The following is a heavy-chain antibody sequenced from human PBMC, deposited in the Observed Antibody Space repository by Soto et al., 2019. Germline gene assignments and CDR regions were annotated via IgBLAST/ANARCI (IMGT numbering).Heavy chain of an antibody. CDR3: AREGDFPGSPLDY. CDR1: GGSLSSGHYY. Sequence: QVQLQESGPGLVKPSGTLSLTCTVSGGSLSSGHYYWSWIRQPPGKGLEWIGYIYDSGSTNYNPSLKSRVTISVDTSRNQFSMKLNSVTAADTGVYYCAREGDFPGSPLDYWGQGTLVTVPS. V-gene: IGHV4-61*01. CDR2: IYDSGST. D-gene: IGHD3-3*01. J-gene: IGHJ4*02.